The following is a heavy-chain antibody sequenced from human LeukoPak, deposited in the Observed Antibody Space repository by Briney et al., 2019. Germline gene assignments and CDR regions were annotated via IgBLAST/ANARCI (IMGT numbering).Heavy chain of an antibody. J-gene: IGHJ4*02. CDR1: GFSFGTYA. CDR2: ITSGSITT. V-gene: IGHV3-48*04. CDR3: ARESGKFDY. Sequence: PGGSLRLSCAGSGFSFGTYAMSWVRQAPGKGLEWLSHITSGSITTHYADSVKGRFSISRDNSKNSLFLEMSSLRTEDTAMYYCARESGKFDYWGQGTLVAVSS.